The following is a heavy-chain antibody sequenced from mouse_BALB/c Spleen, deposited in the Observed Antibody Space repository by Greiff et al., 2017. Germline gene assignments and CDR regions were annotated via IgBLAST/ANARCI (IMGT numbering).Heavy chain of an antibody. J-gene: IGHJ2*01. Sequence: EVHLVESGGGLVQPGGSRKLSCAASGFTFSSFGMHWVRQAPEKGLEWVAYISSGSSTIYYADTVKGRFTIFRDNPKNTLFLQMTSLRSEDTAMYYCARYYYFDYWGQGTTLTVSS. V-gene: IGHV5-17*02. CDR2: ISSGSSTI. CDR3: ARYYYFDY. CDR1: GFTFSSFG.